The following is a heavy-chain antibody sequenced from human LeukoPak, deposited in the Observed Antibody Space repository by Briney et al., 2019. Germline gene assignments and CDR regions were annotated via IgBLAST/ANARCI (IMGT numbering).Heavy chain of an antibody. Sequence: TLSLTCTVSGGSITSKNSFWGWIRQPPGKALEWLARIDWDDDKYYSTSLKTRLTISKDTSKNQVVLTMTNMDPVDTATYYCARYSYNSSSDWFDPWGQGTLVTVSS. CDR2: IDWDDDK. CDR1: GGSITSKNSF. J-gene: IGHJ5*02. CDR3: ARYSYNSSSDWFDP. D-gene: IGHD6-6*01. V-gene: IGHV2-70*11.